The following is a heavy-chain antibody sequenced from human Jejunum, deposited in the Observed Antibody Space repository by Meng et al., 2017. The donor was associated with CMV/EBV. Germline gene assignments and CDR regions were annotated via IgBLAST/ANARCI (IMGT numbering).Heavy chain of an antibody. CDR3: AKDLSVRSEFDS. Sequence: DVQLSESXXDFRQXGGALTLSCAASGFSFSEFAMNWVRQATGKGLEFVARISDSGQMTEYLDSVKGRFNISRDNSKNTVSLEMNSLRVEDTALYYCAKDLSVRSEFDSWGQGTMVTVSS. CDR2: ISDSGQMT. D-gene: IGHD2/OR15-2a*01. J-gene: IGHJ4*02. V-gene: IGHV3-23*01. CDR1: GFSFSEFA.